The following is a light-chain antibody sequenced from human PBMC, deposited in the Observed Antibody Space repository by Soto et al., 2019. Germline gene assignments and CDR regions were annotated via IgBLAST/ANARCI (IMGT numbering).Light chain of an antibody. CDR2: DAS. CDR3: RQRSNWPPGLT. V-gene: IGKV3-11*01. J-gene: IGKJ4*01. Sequence: EIVLTQSPATLSLSPGERATLSCRASQSVSSYLAWYQQKPGQAPRLLIYDASNRATGIPARFSGSGSGTDFTLTISSLEPEDFAVDYWRQRSNWPPGLTFGGGTKVEIK. CDR1: QSVSSY.